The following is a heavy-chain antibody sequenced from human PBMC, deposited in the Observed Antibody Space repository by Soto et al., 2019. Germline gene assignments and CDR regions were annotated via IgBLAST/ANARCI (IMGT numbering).Heavy chain of an antibody. D-gene: IGHD2-21*02. J-gene: IGHJ6*02. Sequence: GGSLRLSCEVSGFVFSMYSMSWVRQTPGKGLEWVAKIPQEGVDGHYADSVKSRFTISRDNGKNSLYLQMNNLRAEDTAVYYCARDHLILPAHDFFYGSDVWGRGATVTVSS. CDR3: ARDHLILPAHDFFYGSDV. CDR1: GFVFSMYS. CDR2: IPQEGVDG. V-gene: IGHV3-7*03.